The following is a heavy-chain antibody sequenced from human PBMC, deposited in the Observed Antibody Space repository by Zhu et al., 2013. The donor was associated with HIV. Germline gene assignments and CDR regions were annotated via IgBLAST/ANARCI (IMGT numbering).Heavy chain of an antibody. CDR2: IIPIFGTA. CDR1: GGTFSSYA. CDR3: ARDWAIFGVSTGDYGMDV. Sequence: QVQLVQSGAEVKKPGSSVKVSCKASGGTFSSYAISWVRQAPGQGLEWMGGIIPIFGTANYAQKFQGRVTITADESTSTAYMELSSLRSEDTAVYYCARDWAIFGVSTGDYGMDVWGQGTTVTVSS. J-gene: IGHJ6*02. D-gene: IGHD3-3*01. V-gene: IGHV1-69*12.